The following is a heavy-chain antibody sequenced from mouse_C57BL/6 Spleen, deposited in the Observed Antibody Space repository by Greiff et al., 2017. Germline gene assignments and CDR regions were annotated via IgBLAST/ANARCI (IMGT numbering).Heavy chain of an antibody. V-gene: IGHV1-72*01. CDR2: IDPNSGGT. J-gene: IGHJ3*01. Sequence: VQLQQPGPELVKPGASVKLSCKASGYTFTSYWMHWVKQRPGRGLEWIGRIDPNSGGTKYNEKFKSKATLTVDNSSSPAYMQLSSLASEDSAVSCGARERLWCFADWGKGTLVTVS. CDR1: GYTFTSYW. D-gene: IGHD1-1*02. CDR3: ARERLWCFAD.